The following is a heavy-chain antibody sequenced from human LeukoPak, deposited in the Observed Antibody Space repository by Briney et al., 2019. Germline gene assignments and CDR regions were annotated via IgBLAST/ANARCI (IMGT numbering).Heavy chain of an antibody. CDR1: GGSISSSSYY. CDR2: IYYSGST. Sequence: SETLSLTCTVSGGSISSSSYYWGWIRQPPGKGLEWIGSIYYSGSTYYNPSLKSRVTISVDTSKNQFSLKLSSVTAADTAVYYCAREGNNWFDPWGQGTLVTVSS. V-gene: IGHV4-39*02. CDR3: AREGNNWFDP. J-gene: IGHJ5*02.